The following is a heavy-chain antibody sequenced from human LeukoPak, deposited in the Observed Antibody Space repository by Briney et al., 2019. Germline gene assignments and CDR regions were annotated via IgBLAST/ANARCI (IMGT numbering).Heavy chain of an antibody. CDR3: ARTYYDILTGYYYFDY. J-gene: IGHJ4*02. CDR2: MNPNSGNT. Sequence: GASVKVSCEASGYTFTSYDINWVRQAPGQGLEWMGWMNPNSGNTDYAQKFQGRVTMTRNTSISTAYMELSSLRSEDTAVYYCARTYYDILTGYYYFDYWGQGTLVTVSS. D-gene: IGHD3-9*01. V-gene: IGHV1-8*01. CDR1: GYTFTSYD.